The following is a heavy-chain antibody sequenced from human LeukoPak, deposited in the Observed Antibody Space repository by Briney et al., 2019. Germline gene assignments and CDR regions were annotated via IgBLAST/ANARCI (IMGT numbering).Heavy chain of an antibody. Sequence: GGSLRLSCAASGFTFSSYSMNWVRQASGKGLEWVSSISSSSSYIYYADSVKGRFTISRDNAKNSLYLQMNSLRAEDTAVYYCARVTTVVTPGFYDYWGQGTLVTVSS. D-gene: IGHD4-23*01. CDR1: GFTFSSYS. CDR2: ISSSSSYI. V-gene: IGHV3-21*01. CDR3: ARVTTVVTPGFYDY. J-gene: IGHJ4*02.